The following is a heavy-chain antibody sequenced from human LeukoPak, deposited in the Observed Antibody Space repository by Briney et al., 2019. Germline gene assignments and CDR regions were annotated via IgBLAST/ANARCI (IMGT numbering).Heavy chain of an antibody. CDR3: ARDLVVGLVATISPPFDY. D-gene: IGHD5-12*01. CDR2: FDPDDGET. V-gene: IGHV1-24*01. Sequence: ASVEVSCKVSGYSLTELSMHWVRQAPGKGLEWMGGFDPDDGETPLFAQKFQGRVSMTTDTSTSTAYMELRSLRSDDTAVYYCARDLVVGLVATISPPFDYWGQGTLVTVSS. CDR1: GYSLTELS. J-gene: IGHJ4*02.